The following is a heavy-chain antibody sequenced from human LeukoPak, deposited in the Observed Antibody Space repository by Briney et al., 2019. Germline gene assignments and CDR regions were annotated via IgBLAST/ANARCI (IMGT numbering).Heavy chain of an antibody. CDR1: GGSISSSSYY. V-gene: IGHV4-39*07. J-gene: IGHJ4*02. CDR2: IYYSGST. Sequence: SETLSLTCTVSGGSISSSSYYWGWIRQPPGKGLEWIGSIYYSGSTYYNPSLKSRVTISVDTSKNQFSLKLSSVTAADTAVYYCARDPPPLYSSWEHDYWGQGTLVTVSS. D-gene: IGHD6-6*01. CDR3: ARDPPPLYSSWEHDY.